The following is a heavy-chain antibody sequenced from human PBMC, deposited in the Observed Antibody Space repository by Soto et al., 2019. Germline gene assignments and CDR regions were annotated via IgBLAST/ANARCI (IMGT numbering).Heavy chain of an antibody. V-gene: IGHV1-69*01. CDR2: IIPIFGTA. CDR1: GVTFSSYA. CDR3: ARDYVSSGWPTGNWFDP. Sequence: QVQLVQSGAEVKKPGSSVKVSCKASGVTFSSYAISWVRQAPGQGLEWMGGIIPIFGTANYAQKFQGRVTITADESTSTAYMELSSLRSEETAVYYCARDYVSSGWPTGNWFDPWGQGTLVTVSS. J-gene: IGHJ5*02. D-gene: IGHD6-19*01.